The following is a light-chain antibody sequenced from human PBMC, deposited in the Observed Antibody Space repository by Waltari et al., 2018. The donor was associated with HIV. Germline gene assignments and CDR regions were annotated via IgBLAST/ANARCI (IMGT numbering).Light chain of an antibody. Sequence: DIQMTQSPSSLSASLGDRIIITCRASQTISTYVNWYQQKPGRAPNLLIYAASSLQSGVPSRFSGSGSGTDFTLTINSLQVEDYGTYYCQQSYGRPTFGPGTKV. CDR3: QQSYGRPT. CDR2: AAS. CDR1: QTISTY. J-gene: IGKJ3*01. V-gene: IGKV1-39*01.